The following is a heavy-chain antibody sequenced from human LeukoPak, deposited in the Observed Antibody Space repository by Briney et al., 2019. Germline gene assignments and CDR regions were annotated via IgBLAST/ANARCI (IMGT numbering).Heavy chain of an antibody. Sequence: PSETLSLTCTVSGGSITRYYWSWIRQPAGKGLEWIGRFTGSTNYNPSLKSRVTMSVDTSKNQFSLQLSSVTAADTAVYYCARVLVPAAFGAFDIWGQGTMVTVSS. V-gene: IGHV4-4*07. CDR3: ARVLVPAAFGAFDI. CDR1: GGSITRYY. J-gene: IGHJ3*02. D-gene: IGHD2-2*01. CDR2: FTGST.